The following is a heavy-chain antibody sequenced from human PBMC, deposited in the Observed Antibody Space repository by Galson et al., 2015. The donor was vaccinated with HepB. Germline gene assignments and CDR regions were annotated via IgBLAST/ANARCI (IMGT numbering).Heavy chain of an antibody. Sequence: SLRLSCAASGFTFSSYGMHWVRQAPGKGLEWVAVISYNGSNKYYADSVKGRFTISRDNSKNTLYLQMNSLRAEDTAVYYCAKDGVRGVVPAAHTFYYYYYMDVWGKGTTVTVSS. CDR1: GFTFSSYG. D-gene: IGHD2-2*01. J-gene: IGHJ6*03. CDR3: AKDGVRGVVPAAHTFYYYYYMDV. CDR2: ISYNGSNK. V-gene: IGHV3-30*18.